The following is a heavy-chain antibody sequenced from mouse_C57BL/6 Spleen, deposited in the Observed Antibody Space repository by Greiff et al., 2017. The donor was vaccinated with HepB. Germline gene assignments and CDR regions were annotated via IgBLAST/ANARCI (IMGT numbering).Heavy chain of an antibody. V-gene: IGHV1-52*01. CDR1: GYTFTSYW. D-gene: IGHD1-1*01. CDR2: IDPSDSET. CDR3: ARVGYYGSSYAGFAY. Sequence: QVQLKQPGAELVRPGSSVKLSCKASGYTFTSYWMHWVKQRPIQGLEWIGNIDPSDSETHYNQKFKDKATLTVDKSSSTAYMQLSSLKSEDSAVYYCARVGYYGSSYAGFAYWGQGTLVTVSA. J-gene: IGHJ3*01.